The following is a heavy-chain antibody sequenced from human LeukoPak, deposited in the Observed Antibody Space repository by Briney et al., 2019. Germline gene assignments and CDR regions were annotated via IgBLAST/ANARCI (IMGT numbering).Heavy chain of an antibody. V-gene: IGHV1-18*01. CDR2: ISAYNGNT. Sequence: ASVKVSCKASAYTFPSYGIAWVRQPPAQGLEWMGWISAYNGNTKYAQKLQGRVTMTTDTSTSTAYMELMSLNSDDTAVYYCARDFSSSIWYNDYWGQGTLVTVSS. CDR1: AYTFPSYG. J-gene: IGHJ4*02. CDR3: ARDFSSSIWYNDY. D-gene: IGHD6-13*01.